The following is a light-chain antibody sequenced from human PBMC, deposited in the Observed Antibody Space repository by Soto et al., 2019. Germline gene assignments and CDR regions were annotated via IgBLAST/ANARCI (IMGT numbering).Light chain of an antibody. CDR3: QQYNSYHT. CDR2: GAT. Sequence: IVLTQSPGTLSLSPGERATLSCRASQSVSSNYLAWYQQKPGQAPRLLIYGATSRATGIPDRFSGSVSGTEFTLTISSLQPDDFATYYCQQYNSYHTFGQGTKVDIK. J-gene: IGKJ2*01. CDR1: QSVSSNY. V-gene: IGKV3-20*01.